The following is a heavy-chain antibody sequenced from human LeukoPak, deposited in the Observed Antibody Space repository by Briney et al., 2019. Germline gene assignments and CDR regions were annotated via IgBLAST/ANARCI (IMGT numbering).Heavy chain of an antibody. J-gene: IGHJ4*02. CDR1: GYSISSGYY. CDR3: ARVGTAVAGTRGGY. CDR2: IYHSGST. V-gene: IGHV4-38-2*02. Sequence: PSETLSLTCTVSGYSISSGYYWGWIRQPPGKGLEWIGSIYHSGSTYYNPSLKSRVTISVDTSKNQFSLKLSSVTAADTAVYYCARVGTAVAGTRGGYWGQGTLVTVSS. D-gene: IGHD6-19*01.